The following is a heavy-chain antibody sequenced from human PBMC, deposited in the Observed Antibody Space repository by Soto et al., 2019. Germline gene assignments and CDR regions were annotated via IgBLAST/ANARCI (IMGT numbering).Heavy chain of an antibody. J-gene: IGHJ4*02. V-gene: IGHV3-15*07. CDR3: TTGRDDLHY. Sequence: EVQLVESGGGLVKPGGSLRLSCAVSGFTFSKVWMNWVRQAPGKGLEWVGRIKSKTDGGTTDYAAAVKGRFTITRDDSKDTLYLQMNSLKTEAPALYFCTTGRDDLHYGGQGTLVTVSS. CDR2: IKSKTDGGTT. CDR1: GFTFSKVW. D-gene: IGHD1-1*01.